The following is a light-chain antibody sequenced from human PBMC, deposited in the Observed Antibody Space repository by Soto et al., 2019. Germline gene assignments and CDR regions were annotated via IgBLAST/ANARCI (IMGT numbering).Light chain of an antibody. V-gene: IGKV3-20*01. CDR3: QQYGRSAFT. CDR2: GAS. CDR1: QRIPNNF. J-gene: IGKJ2*01. Sequence: EIVLTQSPVTLSLSPGERATLSCRASQRIPNNFLAWFQQKPGLPPRLLISGASTRASCIPDRFSGSGSGTDFALTISRLEPEDFAVYYCQQYGRSAFTFGQGTKLQIK.